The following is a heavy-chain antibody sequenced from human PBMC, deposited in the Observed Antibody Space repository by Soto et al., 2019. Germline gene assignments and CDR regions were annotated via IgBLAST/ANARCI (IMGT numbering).Heavy chain of an antibody. CDR1: GYTFTGYY. J-gene: IGHJ3*02. V-gene: IGHV1-2*02. Sequence: ASVKVSCKASGYTFTGYYMHWVRQAPGPGLEWMGWINPIFGATNYAQKLQGRVTITADTSISTAYMELSSLRSEDTAVYYCARFCGGDLTRCKSHAFDIWGQGTMVTVSS. D-gene: IGHD2-21*02. CDR2: INPIFGAT. CDR3: ARFCGGDLTRCKSHAFDI.